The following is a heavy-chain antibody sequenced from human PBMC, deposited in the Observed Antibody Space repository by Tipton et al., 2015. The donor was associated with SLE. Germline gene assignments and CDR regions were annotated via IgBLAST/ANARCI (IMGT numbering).Heavy chain of an antibody. CDR3: ARVRVGDMDAFDI. CDR2: INDSGST. D-gene: IGHD3-16*01. Sequence: TLSLTCAVYGESFSGYYWSWIRQPPGKGLEWIGEINDSGSTNYNPSLKSRVTISVDTSKNQFSLRLRSVTAADTAVFYCARVRVGDMDAFDIWGQGTMVTVSS. CDR1: GESFSGYY. V-gene: IGHV4-34*01. J-gene: IGHJ3*02.